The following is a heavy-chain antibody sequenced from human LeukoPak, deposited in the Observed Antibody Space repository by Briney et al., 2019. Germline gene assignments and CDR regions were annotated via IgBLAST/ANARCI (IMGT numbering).Heavy chain of an antibody. CDR3: ATKGGKYYDFWSGYSPVDY. CDR2: IIPIFGTA. CDR1: GYTFTSYA. V-gene: IGHV1-69*05. D-gene: IGHD3-3*01. J-gene: IGHJ4*02. Sequence: GASVKVSCKASGYTFTSYAISWVRQAPGQGLEWMGGIIPIFGTANYAQKFQGRVTITTDESTGTAYMELRSLRSDDTAVYYCATKGGKYYDFWSGYSPVDYWGQGTLVTVSS.